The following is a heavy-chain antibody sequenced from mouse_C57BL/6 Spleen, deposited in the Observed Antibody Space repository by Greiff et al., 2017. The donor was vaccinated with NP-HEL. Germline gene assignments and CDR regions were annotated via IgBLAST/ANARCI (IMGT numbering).Heavy chain of an antibody. V-gene: IGHV1-69*01. CDR1: GYTFTSYW. Sequence: QVQLQQPGAELVMPGASVKLSCKASGYTFTSYWMHWVKQRPGQGLEWIGEIDPSDSYTNYNQKFKGKSTLTVDKSSSTAYMQLSSLTSDDSAVYACARSITTVVAPYFDVWGTGTTVTVSS. CDR3: ARSITTVVAPYFDV. D-gene: IGHD1-1*01. J-gene: IGHJ1*03. CDR2: IDPSDSYT.